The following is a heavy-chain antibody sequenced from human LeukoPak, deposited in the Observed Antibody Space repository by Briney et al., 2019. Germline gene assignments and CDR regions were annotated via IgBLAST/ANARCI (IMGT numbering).Heavy chain of an antibody. V-gene: IGHV4-4*07. D-gene: IGHD3-22*01. Sequence: PSETLSLTCAVSGGSISGYYWSWVRQPAGKGLEWIGRIYSSGDASYNPSLKSRVTMSVDTSTNQFSLKLTSVTAADTALYYCARELRYDNSDSGAFWGQGTVVTVSS. CDR1: GGSISGYY. CDR3: ARELRYDNSDSGAF. CDR2: IYSSGDA. J-gene: IGHJ3*01.